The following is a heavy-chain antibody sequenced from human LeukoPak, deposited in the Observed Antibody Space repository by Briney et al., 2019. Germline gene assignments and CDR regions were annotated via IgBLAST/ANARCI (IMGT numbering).Heavy chain of an antibody. J-gene: IGHJ4*02. CDR3: AKEFWSGYQYFDY. V-gene: IGHV3-30*18. CDR2: ISYEGSNI. D-gene: IGHD3-3*01. CDR1: GFTFSTYD. Sequence: GGSLRLSCAASGFTFSTYDMHWVRQAPGKGLEWLVVISYEGSNIYYADSVKGRFTISRDNSKNTLYLQMNSLRAEDTAVYYCAKEFWSGYQYFDYWGQGTLVTVSS.